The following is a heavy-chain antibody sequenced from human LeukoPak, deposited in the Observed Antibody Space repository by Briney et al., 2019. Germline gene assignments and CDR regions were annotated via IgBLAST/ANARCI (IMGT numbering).Heavy chain of an antibody. J-gene: IGHJ6*03. CDR1: GFTFSRYW. Sequence: GVSLRLACGASGFTFSRYWMSWVRQAPGKGLEWVANVKQDESEKYSVDSVKGRFTISRDNAKNSLYLQMNSLRAEDTAVYYCVREDFDYYYYMDVWGKGTTVTVSS. CDR2: VKQDESEK. V-gene: IGHV3-7*01. D-gene: IGHD3-3*01. CDR3: VREDFDYYYYMDV.